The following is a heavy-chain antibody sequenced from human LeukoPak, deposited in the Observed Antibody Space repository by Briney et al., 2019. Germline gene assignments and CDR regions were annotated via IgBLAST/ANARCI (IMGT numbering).Heavy chain of an antibody. CDR1: GFTFSSYA. CDR3: ASFMYGSGSYHGN. D-gene: IGHD3-10*01. CDR2: ISDNGGRT. Sequence: GGSLRLSCAASGFTFSSYAMSWVRQAPGKGLEWVSVISDNGGRTYYADSVKGRFTISRDNSKNTLYLQMNSLRVEDTAVYYCASFMYGSGSYHGNWGQGTLVTVSS. J-gene: IGHJ4*02. V-gene: IGHV3-23*01.